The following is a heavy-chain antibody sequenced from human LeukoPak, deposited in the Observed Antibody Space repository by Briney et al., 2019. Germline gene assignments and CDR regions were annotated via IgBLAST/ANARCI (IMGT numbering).Heavy chain of an antibody. CDR1: GFTSSSYW. CDR2: IKQDGSEK. J-gene: IGHJ4*02. D-gene: IGHD6-13*01. CDR3: ARSYSSSWYHY. Sequence: GGSLRLSCAASGFTSSSYWMSWVRQAPGKGLEWVANIKQDGSEKYYVDSVKGRFTISRDNAKNSLYLQMNSLRAEDTAVYYCARSYSSSWYHYWGQGTLVTVSS. V-gene: IGHV3-7*01.